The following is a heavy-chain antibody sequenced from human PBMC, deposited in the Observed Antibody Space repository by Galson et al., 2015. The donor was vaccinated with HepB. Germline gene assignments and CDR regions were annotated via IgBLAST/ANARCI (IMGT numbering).Heavy chain of an antibody. CDR1: GYTFTSYS. D-gene: IGHD2-15*01. V-gene: IGHV1-46*01. CDR3: ASPIGGKRGFGYYYGMDV. J-gene: IGHJ6*02. CDR2: INPSGGST. Sequence: SVTVSCKASGYTFTSYSMHWVRQAPGQGLEWMGIINPSGGSTSYAQKFQGRVTMTRDTSTSTVYMELSSLRSEDTAVYYCASPIGGKRGFGYYYGMDVWGQGTTVTVSS.